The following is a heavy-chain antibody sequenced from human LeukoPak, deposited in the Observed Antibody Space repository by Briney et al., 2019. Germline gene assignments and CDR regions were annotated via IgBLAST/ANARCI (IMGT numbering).Heavy chain of an antibody. CDR2: ISYDGSNK. V-gene: IGHV3-30*03. CDR3: ARGGSRSGYCPH. D-gene: IGHD2-15*01. CDR1: GFTFSAYG. J-gene: IGHJ1*01. Sequence: PGRSLRLSCAASGFTFSAYGMHWVRQAPGKGLEWVAVISYDGSNKYYADSMKGRFTISRDNAKNSLYLQMNSLRVEDTAVYYCARGGSRSGYCPHWGQGTLVTVSS.